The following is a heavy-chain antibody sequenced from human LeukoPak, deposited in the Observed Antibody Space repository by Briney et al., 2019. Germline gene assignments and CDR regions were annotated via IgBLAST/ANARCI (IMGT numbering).Heavy chain of an antibody. J-gene: IGHJ3*02. CDR1: GFTFSNYW. Sequence: GGSLRLSCVASGFTFSNYWMSWVRQAPGKGLEYVSVIRGGGGVQYYAASVKGRFTISRDNSKNTLYLQMNSLRAEDTAVYYCAKSSHSFGNDASDIWGQGTMVTVSS. CDR3: AKSSHSFGNDASDI. CDR2: IRGGGGVQ. D-gene: IGHD5-18*01. V-gene: IGHV3-23*01.